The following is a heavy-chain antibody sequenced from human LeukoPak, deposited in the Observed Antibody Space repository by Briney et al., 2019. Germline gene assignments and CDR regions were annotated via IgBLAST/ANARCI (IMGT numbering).Heavy chain of an antibody. Sequence: SETLSLTCTVSSGSISSSYWTWIRQPPGKGLEWIGHFSHSGSTNYNPSLNSRGTISVDTSKNQFSLNLRSVTAADAAVYSFAEKDGTLWGQGILVTVDS. CDR3: AEKDGTL. V-gene: IGHV4-59*01. CDR1: SGSISSSY. CDR2: FSHSGST. D-gene: IGHD1/OR15-1a*01. J-gene: IGHJ4*02.